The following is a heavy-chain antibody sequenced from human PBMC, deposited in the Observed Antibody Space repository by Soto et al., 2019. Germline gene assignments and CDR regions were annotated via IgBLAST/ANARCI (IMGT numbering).Heavy chain of an antibody. D-gene: IGHD1-26*01. CDR1: GFTFSSYG. V-gene: IGHV3-30*18. CDR2: ISYDGSNK. J-gene: IGHJ4*02. CDR3: AKAPYSGSSFFDY. Sequence: GGSLRLSCAASGFTFSSYGMHWVRQAPGKGLEWVAVISYDGSNKYYADSVKGRFTISRDNSKNTLYLQMNSLRAEDTAVYYCAKAPYSGSSFFDYWGQGTLVTVSS.